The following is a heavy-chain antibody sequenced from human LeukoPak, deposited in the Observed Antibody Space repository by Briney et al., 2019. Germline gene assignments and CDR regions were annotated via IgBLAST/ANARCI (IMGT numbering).Heavy chain of an antibody. J-gene: IGHJ4*02. V-gene: IGHV3-9*01. CDR1: GFTFDDYA. CDR2: ISWNSGSI. CDR3: ASWAGNTQSDSWSGPFDY. Sequence: GGSLGLSCAASGFTFDDYAMHWVRHAPGKGLEWVSGISWNSGSIGYADSVKGRFTISRDNAKNSLYLQMSSLRVEDTAVYYCASWAGNTQSDSWSGPFDYWGQGTLVTVSS. D-gene: IGHD3-3*01.